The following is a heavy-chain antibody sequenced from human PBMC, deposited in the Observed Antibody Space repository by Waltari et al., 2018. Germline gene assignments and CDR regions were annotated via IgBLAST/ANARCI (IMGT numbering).Heavy chain of an antibody. CDR1: GYSISSGYY. CDR2: IYHSGST. J-gene: IGHJ4*02. V-gene: IGHV4-38-2*01. CDR3: ARQRPGIMDYFDY. Sequence: QVQLQESGPGLVKPSETLSLTCAVSGYSISSGYYWGWIRQPPGKGLEWIGSIYHSGSTYYNPSLKSRVTISVDTSKNQFSLKLSSVTAADTAVYYCARQRPGIMDYFDYWGQGTLVTVSS. D-gene: IGHD3-16*01.